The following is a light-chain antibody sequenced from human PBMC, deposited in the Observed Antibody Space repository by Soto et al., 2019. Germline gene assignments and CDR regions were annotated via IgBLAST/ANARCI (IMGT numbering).Light chain of an antibody. CDR2: QAS. J-gene: IGKJ1*01. CDR1: ENIGRY. Sequence: DIQVAQSPPSLSASVGDRVTITCRASENIGRYLNWYQQKPGKAPKLLIYQASRLQSGVPTRFSGSGSGTDFTLTFSSLQPEDFATFSCQRSDLSPWTFGQGTKVDI. CDR3: QRSDLSPWT. V-gene: IGKV1-39*01.